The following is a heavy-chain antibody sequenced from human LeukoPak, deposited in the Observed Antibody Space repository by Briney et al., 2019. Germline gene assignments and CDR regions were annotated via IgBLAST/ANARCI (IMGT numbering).Heavy chain of an antibody. CDR1: GFTFSSYS. V-gene: IGHV3-21*01. Sequence: GESLRLSCAASGFTFSSYSMNWVRQAPGRGLEWVSSIRSSNGYIYYADSVKGRFTISRDNAKNSVYLQMNSLRAEDTAVYYCARGSSGGDYWGQGTLVTVSS. CDR3: ARGSSGGDY. CDR2: IRSSNGYI. J-gene: IGHJ4*02. D-gene: IGHD3-16*01.